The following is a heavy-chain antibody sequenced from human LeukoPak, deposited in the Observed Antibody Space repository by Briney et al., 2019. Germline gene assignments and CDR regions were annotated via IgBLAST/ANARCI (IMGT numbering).Heavy chain of an antibody. CDR3: AGYGSRSSYKAFDY. D-gene: IGHD3-10*01. J-gene: IGHJ4*02. CDR2: VHFAEGS. V-gene: IGHV4-59*01. CDR1: GGSIYSSY. Sequence: PSETLSLTCLVSGGSIYSSYWSWIRQSPGKGLEWIGYVHFAEGSYYNPSLKSRITLSVDTSKNQFSLRLNSVTAADTAVYYRAGYGSRSSYKAFDYWGQGTLATVSS.